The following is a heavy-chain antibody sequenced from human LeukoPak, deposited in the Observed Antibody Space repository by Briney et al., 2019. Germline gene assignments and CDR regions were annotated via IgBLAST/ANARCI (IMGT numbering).Heavy chain of an antibody. V-gene: IGHV3-23*01. CDR2: INSGGGDT. D-gene: IGHD3-10*01. J-gene: IGHJ4*02. CDR3: AKASRAPRGVNFDY. CDR1: RFTFSCSA. Sequence: GLPVRLPCAAYRFTFSCSAVRWVPQAPGKGWVGLSTINSGGGDTYYAVSVTGRLTISSDTSQHTLYLQMNSLKIGDTAVYYCAKASRAPRGVNFDYWGQGTLLTVSS.